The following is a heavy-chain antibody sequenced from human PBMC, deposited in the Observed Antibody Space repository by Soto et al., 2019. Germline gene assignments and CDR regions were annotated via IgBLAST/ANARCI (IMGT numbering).Heavy chain of an antibody. Sequence: QVQLVESGGGVVQPGRSLRLSCAASGFTFSSYAMHWVRQAPGKGLEWVAVISYDGSNKYYADSVKGRFIISRDNSQNTLYLQMTSLRAEDTAVYYCARDRGYCTNGVCYPNWFDPWGQGTLVTVSS. CDR2: ISYDGSNK. J-gene: IGHJ5*02. CDR1: GFTFSSYA. V-gene: IGHV3-30-3*01. CDR3: ARDRGYCTNGVCYPNWFDP. D-gene: IGHD2-8*01.